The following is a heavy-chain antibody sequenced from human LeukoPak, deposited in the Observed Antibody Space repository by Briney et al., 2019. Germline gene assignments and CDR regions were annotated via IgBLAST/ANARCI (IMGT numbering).Heavy chain of an antibody. D-gene: IGHD2-21*02. CDR1: GGSFSGYY. CDR3: ARGRVVVTAALFDC. CDR2: INHSGST. V-gene: IGHV4-34*01. Sequence: SETLSLTCAVYGGSFSGYYWSWIRQPPGKGLEWIGEINHSGSTNYNPSLKSRVTISVDTSKNQFSLKLSSVTAADTAVYYCARGRVVVTAALFDCWGQGTLVTVSS. J-gene: IGHJ4*02.